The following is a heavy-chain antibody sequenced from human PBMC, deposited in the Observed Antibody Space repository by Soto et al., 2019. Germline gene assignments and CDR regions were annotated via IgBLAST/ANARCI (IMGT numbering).Heavy chain of an antibody. V-gene: IGHV4-31*03. D-gene: IGHD2-2*01. CDR3: ARGDIVVVPAAIEGAGPWEWFDP. CDR2: IYYSGST. J-gene: IGHJ5*02. CDR1: CGSISSGGYY. Sequence: TLSLTCTVSCGSISSGGYYWSCIRQHPGKGLEWIGYIYYSGSTYYNPSLKSRVTISVDTSKNQFSLKLSSVTAADTAVYYCARGDIVVVPAAIEGAGPWEWFDPLGQGTLVTVSP.